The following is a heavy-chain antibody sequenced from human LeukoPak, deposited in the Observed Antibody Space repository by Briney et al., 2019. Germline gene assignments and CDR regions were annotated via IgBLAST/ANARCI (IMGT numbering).Heavy chain of an antibody. D-gene: IGHD3-22*01. Sequence: GGSLRLSCAASGFTFSSYGMSWVRQAPGKGLEWVSAISGSGGSTYYADSVKGRFTISRDNSKNTLYLQMNSLRAEDTAVYYCARAFDSSGYSPAFGWGQGTLVTVSS. V-gene: IGHV3-23*01. CDR2: ISGSGGST. CDR1: GFTFSSYG. CDR3: ARAFDSSGYSPAFG. J-gene: IGHJ4*02.